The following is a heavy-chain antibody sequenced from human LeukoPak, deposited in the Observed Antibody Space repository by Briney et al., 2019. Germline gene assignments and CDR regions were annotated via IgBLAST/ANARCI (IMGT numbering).Heavy chain of an antibody. D-gene: IGHD3-9*01. V-gene: IGHV3-23*01. CDR3: AGDQYYDILTGSRGY. Sequence: GGSMRLSCAGSGFTFSSYAMNWGRQAPGKGLDLVSAISGSGGSTYYADSVKGRFTISRDNSKNTLYLQLNSLRAEDTAVYYCAGDQYYDILTGSRGYWGQGTLVTVSS. CDR2: ISGSGGST. J-gene: IGHJ4*02. CDR1: GFTFSSYA.